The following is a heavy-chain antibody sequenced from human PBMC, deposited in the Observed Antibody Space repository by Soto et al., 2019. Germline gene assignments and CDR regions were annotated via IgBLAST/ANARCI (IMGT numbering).Heavy chain of an antibody. CDR3: AKSGYSSSWYETFDY. Sequence: GGSLRLSCAASGFTFSSYAMSWVRQAPGKGLEWVSAISGSGGSTYYADSVKGRFTISRDNSKNTLYLQMNSLRAEDTAVYYCAKSGYSSSWYETFDYWGQGTLVTISS. J-gene: IGHJ4*02. CDR1: GFTFSSYA. D-gene: IGHD6-13*01. V-gene: IGHV3-23*01. CDR2: ISGSGGST.